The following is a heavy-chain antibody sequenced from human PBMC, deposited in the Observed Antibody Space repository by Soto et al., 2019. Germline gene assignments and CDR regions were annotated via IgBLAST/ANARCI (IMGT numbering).Heavy chain of an antibody. CDR3: AREMDSWPDY. D-gene: IGHD6-13*01. J-gene: IGHJ4*02. CDR2: IWYDGSNK. CDR1: GFTFSSYG. V-gene: IGHV3-33*01. Sequence: QVQLVESGGGVVQPGRSLRLSCAASGFTFSSYGMHWVRQAPGKGLEWVAVIWYDGSNKYYADSVKGRFTISRDNSKNTLYLQMNSLRAEDTAVSYCAREMDSWPDYWGQGTLVTVSS.